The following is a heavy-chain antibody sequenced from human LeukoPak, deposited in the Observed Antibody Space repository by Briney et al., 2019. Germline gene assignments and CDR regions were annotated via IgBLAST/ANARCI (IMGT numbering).Heavy chain of an antibody. D-gene: IGHD3-10*01. CDR2: IRSKAYGGTT. CDR3: TRDRPLLWFGEFLAY. V-gene: IGHV3-49*04. Sequence: GGSLRLSCTASGFTFGDYAMSWVRQAPGKGLEWVGFIRSKAYGGTTEYAASVKGRFTISRDDSKSIAYLQMNSLKTEDTAVYYCTRDRPLLWFGEFLAYCGQGTLVTVSS. CDR1: GFTFGDYA. J-gene: IGHJ4*02.